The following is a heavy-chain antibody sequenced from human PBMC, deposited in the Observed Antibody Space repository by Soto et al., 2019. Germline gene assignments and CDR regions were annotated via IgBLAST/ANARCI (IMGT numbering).Heavy chain of an antibody. Sequence: ASVKVSCKTSGYTFSNYGITWVRQAPGQPLEWLGWISLYSDGTNYAQKFQGRVSMTTGTSTTTAYMELRSLRSDDTAVYYCARVVPGAEAWFGPWGQGTLVTVSS. CDR1: GYTFSNYG. V-gene: IGHV1-18*01. J-gene: IGHJ5*02. D-gene: IGHD2-2*01. CDR3: ARVVPGAEAWFGP. CDR2: ISLYSDGT.